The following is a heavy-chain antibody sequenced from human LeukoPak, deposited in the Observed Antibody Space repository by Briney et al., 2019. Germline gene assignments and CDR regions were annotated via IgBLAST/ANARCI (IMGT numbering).Heavy chain of an antibody. CDR2: ISGSGGST. CDR3: AKAPRITMIVVVSGAFDI. Sequence: GGSLRLSCALSGFTPIHYWMTWVRQAPGKGLEWVSAISGSGGSTYYADSVKGRFTISRDNSKNTLYLQMNSLRAEDTAVYYCAKAPRITMIVVVSGAFDIWGQGTMVTVSS. D-gene: IGHD3-22*01. J-gene: IGHJ3*02. CDR1: GFTPIHYW. V-gene: IGHV3-23*01.